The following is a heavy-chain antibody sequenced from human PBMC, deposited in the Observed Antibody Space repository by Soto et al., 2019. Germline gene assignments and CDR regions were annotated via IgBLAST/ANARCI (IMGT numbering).Heavy chain of an antibody. CDR3: AASYCSGGRCSAYAMDI. CDR1: GGSINNGNS. D-gene: IGHD2-15*01. CDR2: IYYSGRT. J-gene: IGHJ6*02. Sequence: PSDTLSLTCTVSGGSINNGNSWSWVRQSPGRGLEWIGEIYYSGRTQYNPSLKSRISISVDNPKNQISLKLTSVTAADTARYYCAASYCSGGRCSAYAMDIWGQGTTVTVSS. V-gene: IGHV4-4*02.